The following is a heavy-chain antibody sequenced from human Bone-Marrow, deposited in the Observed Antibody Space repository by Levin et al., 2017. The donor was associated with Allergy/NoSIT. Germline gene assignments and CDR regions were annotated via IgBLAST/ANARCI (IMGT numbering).Heavy chain of an antibody. D-gene: IGHD1-1*01. CDR1: GFTSGYFA. V-gene: IGHV3-23*01. Sequence: GESLKISCAASGFTSGYFAMSWVRQTPGKGLEWVSSIIGSGSATYYAESVRGRFTISRDESKNTLYLQMNNLSADDTALYYCAKMEQQLVQGTFQEWGQGTLVTVSS. CDR2: IIGSGSAT. J-gene: IGHJ1*01. CDR3: AKMEQQLVQGTFQE.